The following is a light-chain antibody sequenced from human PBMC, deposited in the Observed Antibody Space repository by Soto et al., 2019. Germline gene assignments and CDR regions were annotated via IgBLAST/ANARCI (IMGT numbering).Light chain of an antibody. CDR3: QQYNNWPLT. CDR1: QSVSSN. Sequence: EIVMTQSPATLSVSPGERATLSCRASQSVSSNLAWYQQKPGQAPRLLISGASTRATGIPARFSCSGSGTEFTLTISSLQSEDFAVYYCQQYNNWPLTFGPGTKWIS. J-gene: IGKJ3*01. V-gene: IGKV3-15*01. CDR2: GAS.